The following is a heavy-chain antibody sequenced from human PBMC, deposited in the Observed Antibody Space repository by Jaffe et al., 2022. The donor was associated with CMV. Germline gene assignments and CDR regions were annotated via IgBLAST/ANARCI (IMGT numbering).Heavy chain of an antibody. CDR2: IYPADSDT. D-gene: IGHD3-10*01. J-gene: IGHJ4*02. Sequence: EVQLVQSGAEVKKTGESLKISCKGSGYMFTRHWVTWVRQMPGKGLEWMGIIYPADSDTRYSPSFQGQVTISADKSIGTAYLQWNSLKASDTAMYYCAATGIYGNFDYWGQGTLVTVSS. V-gene: IGHV5-51*01. CDR3: AATGIYGNFDY. CDR1: GYMFTRHW.